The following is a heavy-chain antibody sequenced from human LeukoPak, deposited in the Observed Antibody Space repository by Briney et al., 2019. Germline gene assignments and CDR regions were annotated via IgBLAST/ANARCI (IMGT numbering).Heavy chain of an antibody. CDR3: ASLRAHYYDSSGYYYYYGMDV. J-gene: IGHJ6*02. CDR2: MNPNSGNT. D-gene: IGHD3-22*01. Sequence: ASVKVSCKASGYTFTSYDINWVRQATGQGLEWMGRMNPNSGNTGYAQKFQGRVTMTRNTSISTAYMELSSLRSEDTAVYYCASLRAHYYDSSGYYYYYGMDVWGQGTTVTVSS. V-gene: IGHV1-8*01. CDR1: GYTFTSYD.